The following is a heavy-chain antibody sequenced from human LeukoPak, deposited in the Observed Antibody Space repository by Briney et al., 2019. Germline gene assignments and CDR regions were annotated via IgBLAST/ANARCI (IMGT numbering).Heavy chain of an antibody. J-gene: IGHJ4*02. V-gene: IGHV4-39*01. CDR2: IYYSGST. CDR3: ARHSITMVRGVIITPGDLFDY. CDR1: GGSISSSSYY. D-gene: IGHD3-10*01. Sequence: SETLSLTCTVSGGSISSSSYYWGWIRQPPGKGLEWIGSIYYSGSTYYNPSLKSRVTISVDTSKNQFSLKLSFVTAADTAVYYCARHSITMVRGVIITPGDLFDYWGQGTQVTVSS.